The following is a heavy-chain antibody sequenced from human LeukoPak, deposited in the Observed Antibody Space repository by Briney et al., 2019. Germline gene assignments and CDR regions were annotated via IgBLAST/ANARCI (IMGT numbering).Heavy chain of an antibody. CDR1: GYSFTDYY. CDR2: INPNSGGT. Sequence: GASVTVSFKTSGYSFTDYYMHWVRQAPGQGLEWMGWINPNSGGTSSARKFQGRVTMTRDTSITTVYMEVRWLTSDDTAVYYCARADRLHGGPYLIGPWGQGTLVTVTS. J-gene: IGHJ5*02. D-gene: IGHD2-21*01. V-gene: IGHV1-2*02. CDR3: ARADRLHGGPYLIGP.